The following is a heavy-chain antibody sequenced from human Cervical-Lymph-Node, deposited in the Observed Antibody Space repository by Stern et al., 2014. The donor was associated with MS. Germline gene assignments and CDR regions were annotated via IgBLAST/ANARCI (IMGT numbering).Heavy chain of an antibody. D-gene: IGHD3-10*01. J-gene: IGHJ6*02. Sequence: QVQLVQSGAEVKKPGASVKVSCKASGYTFTSYGISWVRQAPGQGLEWMGWISAYNGNTNYARKLQGRVTMATDTSTSTAYMELRSLRSDDTAVYYWARDPGYYGSQAVYGMDVWGQGTTVTVSS. CDR1: GYTFTSYG. CDR3: ARDPGYYGSQAVYGMDV. V-gene: IGHV1-18*01. CDR2: ISAYNGNT.